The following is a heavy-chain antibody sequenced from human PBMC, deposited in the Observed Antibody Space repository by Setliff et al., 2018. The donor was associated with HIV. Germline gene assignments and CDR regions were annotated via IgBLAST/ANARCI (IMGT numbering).Heavy chain of an antibody. V-gene: IGHV1-2*06. J-gene: IGHJ6*03. CDR2: INPNSGGT. CDR1: GYTFTGYY. Sequence: ASVKVSCKASGYTFTGYYMHWVRQAPGQGLEWMGRINPNSGGTNYAQKFQGRVTMTRDTSISTAYMELSRLRSDDTAVYYCARARDCSGDVCSSPYGFFYDMAVWGKGTAVTVSS. D-gene: IGHD2-15*01. CDR3: ARARDCSGDVCSSPYGFFYDMAV.